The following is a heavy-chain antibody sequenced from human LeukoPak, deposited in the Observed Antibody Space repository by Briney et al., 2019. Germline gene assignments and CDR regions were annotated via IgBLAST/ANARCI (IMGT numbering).Heavy chain of an antibody. CDR1: GFTFSIYE. CDR3: ALLAVASDFDY. D-gene: IGHD6-19*01. CDR2: IGSSGNTK. V-gene: IGHV3-48*03. J-gene: IGHJ4*02. Sequence: SGGSLRLSCAVSGFTFSIYEMNWVRQAPGKGLEWVSNIGSSGNTKYYADSVKGRFTVSRDKAKNSLYLQMNGLRAEDTAVYYCALLAVASDFDYWGQGALVTVSS.